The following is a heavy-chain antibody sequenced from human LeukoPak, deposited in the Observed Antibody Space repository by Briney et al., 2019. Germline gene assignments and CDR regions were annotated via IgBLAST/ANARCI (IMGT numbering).Heavy chain of an antibody. CDR3: ARVISDGVYYYYMDV. CDR2: IYTSGST. J-gene: IGHJ6*03. D-gene: IGHD3/OR15-3a*01. CDR1: GGSISSYY. Sequence: SETLSLTCTVSGGSISSYYWSWIRQPAGKGLEWIGRIYTSGSTNYNPSLKSRVTMSVDTSKNQFSLKLSSVTAADTAVYYCARVISDGVYYYYMDVWGKGTTVTVSS. V-gene: IGHV4-4*07.